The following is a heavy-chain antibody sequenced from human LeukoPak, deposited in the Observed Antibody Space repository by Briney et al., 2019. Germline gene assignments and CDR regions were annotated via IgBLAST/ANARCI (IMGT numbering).Heavy chain of an antibody. CDR3: ATGVATNNHYYYYMDV. Sequence: GASVKVSCKVSGYTLTELSIHWVRQAPGKGLEWMGGFDPEDGETIYAQRFQGRVTMTEDTSTDTAYMELSSLRSEDTAMYYCATGVATNNHYYYYMDVWGKGTTVTISS. CDR2: FDPEDGET. CDR1: GYTLTELS. D-gene: IGHD5-12*01. J-gene: IGHJ6*03. V-gene: IGHV1-24*01.